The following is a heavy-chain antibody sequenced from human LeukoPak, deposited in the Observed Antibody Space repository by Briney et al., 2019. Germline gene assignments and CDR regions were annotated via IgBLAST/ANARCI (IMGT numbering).Heavy chain of an antibody. CDR2: ISWNSGSI. Sequence: PGGSLRLSCAASGFTFDDYAMHWVRQAPGKGLEWVSGISWNSGSIGYADSVKGRFTISRDNAKNSLYLQMNSLRAEDTALYYCAKDSGVLLYYYGMDVWGQGTTVTVSS. J-gene: IGHJ6*02. CDR1: GFTFDDYA. CDR3: AKDSGVLLYYYGMDV. V-gene: IGHV3-9*01. D-gene: IGHD3-10*01.